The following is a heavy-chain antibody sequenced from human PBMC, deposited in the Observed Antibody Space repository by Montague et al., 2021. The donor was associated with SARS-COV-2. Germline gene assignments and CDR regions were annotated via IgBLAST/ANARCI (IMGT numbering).Heavy chain of an antibody. CDR1: VFTFSSYS. CDR2: LSSGISYI. CDR3: SSELHPNYYYGMDV. Sequence: SLRLSCVASVFTFSSYSMNWVRQAPGKGLEWVSSLSSGISYIYYADSXKGRFAISIDNAKNSLYLQMNSLRAEDTAVYYCSSELHPNYYYGMDVWGQGTTVTVSS. J-gene: IGHJ6*02. V-gene: IGHV3-21*01. D-gene: IGHD4-11*01.